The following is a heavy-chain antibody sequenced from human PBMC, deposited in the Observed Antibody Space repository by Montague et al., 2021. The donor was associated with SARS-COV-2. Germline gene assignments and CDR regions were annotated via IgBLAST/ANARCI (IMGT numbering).Heavy chain of an antibody. CDR1: SGSIISSGYY. J-gene: IGHJ4*02. CDR3: ARGMIRGVTTPFDY. CDR2: IYYSGTT. V-gene: IGHV4-39*02. Sequence: SETLSLTRSVSSGSIISSGYYWGWIRQPPGKDLEWIGSIYYSGTTYYXPSLQSRGTISVDTSKNHLSLRLSSVTAADTAVYFCARGMIRGVTTPFDYWGQGSQVTVSS. D-gene: IGHD3-10*01.